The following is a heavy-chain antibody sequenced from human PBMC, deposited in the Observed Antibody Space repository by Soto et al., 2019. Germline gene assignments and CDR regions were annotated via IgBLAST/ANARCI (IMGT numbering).Heavy chain of an antibody. Sequence: TVGSLKISCKASGYSLSSYWIGWVRQMPGKGLEWMGLVYPGDSDTRYSPSFRGQVTISVDKSSSTAYLQWSSLKASDTAIYYCTRRARYIDYWGQGNRVTVSS. CDR2: VYPGDSDT. J-gene: IGHJ4*02. CDR3: TRRARYIDY. V-gene: IGHV5-51*01. D-gene: IGHD6-6*01. CDR1: GYSLSSYW.